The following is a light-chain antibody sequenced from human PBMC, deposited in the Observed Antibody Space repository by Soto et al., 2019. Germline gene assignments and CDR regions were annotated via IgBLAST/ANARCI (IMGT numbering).Light chain of an antibody. Sequence: DIPMTQSPSSVSASVGDRVTITCRASQGIASWLAWYQQKPGNAPNLLIYSAFGLQGGVPSRFSGSGSGTDFTLPISSLKPEDFATYYCQQAHIFPFSFGQGTKLEIK. J-gene: IGKJ2*01. CDR1: QGIASW. V-gene: IGKV1-12*01. CDR2: SAF. CDR3: QQAHIFPFS.